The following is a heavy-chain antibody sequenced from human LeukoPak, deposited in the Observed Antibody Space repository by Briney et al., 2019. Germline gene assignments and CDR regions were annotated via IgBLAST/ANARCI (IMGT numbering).Heavy chain of an antibody. Sequence: GGSLRLSCAASGFTFSSYWMHWVRQAPGKGLVWVSRINSDGSRTTYADSVKGRFTISRDNAKNTQYLQMNSLRAEDTAVYYCARDTIDVDIVATIQYFDYWGQGTLVTVSS. V-gene: IGHV3-74*01. J-gene: IGHJ4*02. CDR2: INSDGSRT. CDR1: GFTFSSYW. CDR3: ARDTIDVDIVATIQYFDY. D-gene: IGHD5-12*01.